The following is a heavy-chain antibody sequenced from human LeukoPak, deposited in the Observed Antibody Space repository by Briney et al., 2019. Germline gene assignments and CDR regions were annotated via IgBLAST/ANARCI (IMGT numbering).Heavy chain of an antibody. Sequence: GRSLRLSCAASGFTFSSFAMSWVRQAPGRGLEWVSAITGGGGSTYYADSAKGRFTTSRDYSKNTLYLQMNSLRAEDTAVYYCAKGAYYDFWSGKRAYGMDVWGQGTTVTVSS. V-gene: IGHV3-23*01. D-gene: IGHD3-3*01. CDR1: GFTFSSFA. J-gene: IGHJ6*02. CDR3: AKGAYYDFWSGKRAYGMDV. CDR2: ITGGGGST.